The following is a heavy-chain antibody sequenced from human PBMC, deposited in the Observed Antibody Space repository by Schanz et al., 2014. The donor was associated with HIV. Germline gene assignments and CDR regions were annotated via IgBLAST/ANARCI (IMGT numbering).Heavy chain of an antibody. J-gene: IGHJ4*02. CDR1: GGSFSGHY. Sequence: QVQVQQTGAGLLKPSETLTLTCVVYGGSFSGHYWSWIRQSPGKGLEWIGEIYQSGGTDYSPSFRRRITISIAMSKNQFSLKLRFVTAADTAVYYCARGTDDFPPDSWGQGTQVIVSS. CDR3: ARGTDDFPPDS. CDR2: IYQSGGT. D-gene: IGHD3-3*01. V-gene: IGHV4-34*01.